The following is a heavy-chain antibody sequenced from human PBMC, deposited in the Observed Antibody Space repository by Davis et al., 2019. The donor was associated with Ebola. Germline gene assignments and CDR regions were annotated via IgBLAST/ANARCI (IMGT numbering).Heavy chain of an antibody. CDR2: IWYDGSNK. J-gene: IGHJ4*02. Sequence: GGSLRLSCAASGFTFSSYGMHWVRQAPGKGLEWVAVIWYDGSNKYYADSVKGRFTISRDNSKNTLYLQMNSLRAEGTAVYYCARGLMKLGPFGYWGQGTLVTVSS. CDR3: ARGLMKLGPFGY. V-gene: IGHV3-33*01. CDR1: GFTFSSYG. D-gene: IGHD7-27*01.